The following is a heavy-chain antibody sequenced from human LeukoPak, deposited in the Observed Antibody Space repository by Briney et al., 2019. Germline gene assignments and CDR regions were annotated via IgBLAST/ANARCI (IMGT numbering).Heavy chain of an antibody. V-gene: IGHV4-31*03. CDR3: ARARGPASFDT. CDR1: GGSISSSGYY. J-gene: IGHJ4*02. CDR2: IHYSGST. Sequence: SQTLSLTCTVSGGSISSSGYYWSWIRQHPGKGLEWIGYIHYSGSTYYNPSLKSRVTISVDTSKNHFSLKLSSVTAADTAVYYCARARGPASFDTRGQGTLVTVSS.